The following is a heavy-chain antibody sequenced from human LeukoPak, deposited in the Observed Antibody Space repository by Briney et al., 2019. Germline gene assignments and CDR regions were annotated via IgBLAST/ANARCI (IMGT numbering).Heavy chain of an antibody. CDR1: GFSFSTYG. J-gene: IGHJ2*01. Sequence: GGSLRLSCEASGFSFSTYGMHWVRQAPGKGLEWVALIWFDGSNKHYADSVKGRFTISRDNSKNTVYLQMDSLRAEDTAVYYCARVVSYYGSSYRLLDLWGRGTLVTVSS. CDR3: ARVVSYYGSSYRLLDL. CDR2: IWFDGSNK. D-gene: IGHD3-10*01. V-gene: IGHV3-33*01.